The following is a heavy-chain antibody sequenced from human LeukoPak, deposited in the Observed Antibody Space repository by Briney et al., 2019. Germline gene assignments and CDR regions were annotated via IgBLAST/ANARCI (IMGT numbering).Heavy chain of an antibody. CDR1: GHTFNTYW. V-gene: IGHV5-51*01. Sequence: GESLKISCKGSGHTFNTYWIGWVRQMPGKGLEWMGIINPSDSDTTYSPSFQGQVTISADRSISTAYLQWSSLKASDTAIYYCARLRTTRGPVTVTPSYPDSPNWFDPWGQGTLVTVSS. CDR3: ARLRTTRGPVTVTPSYPDSPNWFDP. J-gene: IGHJ5*02. D-gene: IGHD4-17*01. CDR2: INPSDSDT.